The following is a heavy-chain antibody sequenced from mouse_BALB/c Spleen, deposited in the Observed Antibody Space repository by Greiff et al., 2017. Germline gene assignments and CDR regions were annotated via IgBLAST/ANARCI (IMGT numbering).Heavy chain of an antibody. CDR3: ARHGVSLDY. Sequence: EVNLVESGGGLVQPGGSLKLSCAASGFTFSSYTMSWVRQTPEKRLEWVAYISNGGGSTYYPDTVKGRFTISRDNAKNTLYLQMSSLKSEDTAMYYCARHGVSLDYWGQGTTLTVSA. J-gene: IGHJ2*01. CDR1: GFTFSSYT. CDR2: ISNGGGST. V-gene: IGHV5-12-2*01.